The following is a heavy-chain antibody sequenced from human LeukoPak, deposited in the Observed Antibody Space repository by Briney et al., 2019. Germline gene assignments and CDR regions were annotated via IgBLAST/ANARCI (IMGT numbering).Heavy chain of an antibody. Sequence: RAGGSLSLSCAASGFTFSSYAMSWVRLAPGKGLEWVSAISGSGGSTYYPDSVKGRFTISRDNSKNKLYLQMNNLRAEDTAVYYCAKSAYSGYAPVGYWGQGTLVTVSS. CDR3: AKSAYSGYAPVGY. J-gene: IGHJ4*02. D-gene: IGHD5-12*01. V-gene: IGHV3-23*01. CDR2: ISGSGGST. CDR1: GFTFSSYA.